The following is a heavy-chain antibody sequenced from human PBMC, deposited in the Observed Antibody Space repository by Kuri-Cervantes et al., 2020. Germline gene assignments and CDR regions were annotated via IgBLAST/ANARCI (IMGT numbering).Heavy chain of an antibody. CDR1: GFTFGDSA. D-gene: IGHD3-22*01. J-gene: IGHJ5*02. Sequence: GGSLRLSCVASGFTFGDSAMTWIRQAPGKGLEWVSSISGSGDGEFYADPVKGRFTISRDDSTNTLYLQMNGLRAADTALYYCATSPNYYDSPWFDPWGQGTLVTVSS. CDR3: ATSPNYYDSPWFDP. V-gene: IGHV3-23*01. CDR2: ISGSGDGE.